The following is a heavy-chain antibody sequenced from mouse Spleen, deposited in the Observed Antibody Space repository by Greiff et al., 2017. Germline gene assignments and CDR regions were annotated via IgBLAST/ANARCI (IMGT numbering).Heavy chain of an antibody. CDR1: GYTFTSYW. CDR2: IDPSDSET. Sequence: QVQLQQPGAELVRPGSSVKLSCKASGYTFTSYWMHWVKQRPIQGLEWIGNIDPSDSETHYNQKFKDKATLTVDKSSSTAYMQLSSLTSEDSAVYYCARVRLWLREDWFAYWGQGTLVTVSA. J-gene: IGHJ3*01. D-gene: IGHD2-2*01. V-gene: IGHV1-52*01. CDR3: ARVRLWLREDWFAY.